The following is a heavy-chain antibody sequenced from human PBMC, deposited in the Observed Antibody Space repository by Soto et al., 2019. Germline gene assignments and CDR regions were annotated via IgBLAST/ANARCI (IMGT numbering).Heavy chain of an antibody. D-gene: IGHD3-10*01. Sequence: QVQLVESGGGVVQPGRSLRLSCTVSGLTFNNYGMHWVRQAPGKGLEWVAVISYDGSNQYYADSVKGRFTISRDNSKNTLYLQMNSLRAEDTAVYYCAKLLWFGELSVRDYWGQGTLVTVSS. V-gene: IGHV3-30*18. CDR3: AKLLWFGELSVRDY. J-gene: IGHJ4*01. CDR2: ISYDGSNQ. CDR1: GLTFNNYG.